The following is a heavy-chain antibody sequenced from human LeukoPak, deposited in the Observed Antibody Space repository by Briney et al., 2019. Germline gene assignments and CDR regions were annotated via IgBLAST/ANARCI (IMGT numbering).Heavy chain of an antibody. V-gene: IGHV3-23*01. CDR3: AQQVGYCSSGNCYFTY. J-gene: IGHJ1*01. Sequence: GGSQRLSCAASGFSFNSYAMSWVRQAPGKGLEWVSAINNDGDSTYSADSVKGRFTVSRDNSKNTLYLQMNSLRAEDAAVYYCAQQVGYCSSGNCYFTYWGQGTLVTVSS. CDR2: INNDGDST. CDR1: GFSFNSYA. D-gene: IGHD2-15*01.